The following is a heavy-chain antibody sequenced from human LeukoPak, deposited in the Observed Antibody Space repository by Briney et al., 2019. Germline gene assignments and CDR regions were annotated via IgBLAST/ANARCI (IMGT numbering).Heavy chain of an antibody. J-gene: IGHJ3*02. CDR2: INPSGGST. V-gene: IGHV1-46*01. D-gene: IGHD1-26*01. Sequence: ASVKVSCKASGYTFTSNYMHWVRQAPGQGLEWMGMINPSGGSTSYAQKFQGRVTITADKSTSTAYMELSSLRSEDTAVYYCARESEKSGSYSHAFDIWGQGTMVTVSS. CDR1: GYTFTSNY. CDR3: ARESEKSGSYSHAFDI.